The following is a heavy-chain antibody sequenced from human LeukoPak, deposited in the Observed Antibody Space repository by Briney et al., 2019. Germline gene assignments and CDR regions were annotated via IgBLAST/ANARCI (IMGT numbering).Heavy chain of an antibody. J-gene: IGHJ4*02. Sequence: GGSLRLSCAASGFTFSSYAMSWVRQAPGKGLEWVSAISGSGGSTYYADSVKGRFTISRDNSKNTLYLQMNSLRAEDTAVYYCARVGYSSGWTVIYYFDYWGQGTLVTVSS. V-gene: IGHV3-23*01. CDR3: ARVGYSSGWTVIYYFDY. CDR1: GFTFSSYA. D-gene: IGHD6-19*01. CDR2: ISGSGGST.